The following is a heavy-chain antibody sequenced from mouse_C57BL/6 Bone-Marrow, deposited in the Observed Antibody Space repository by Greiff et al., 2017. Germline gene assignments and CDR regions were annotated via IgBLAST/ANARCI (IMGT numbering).Heavy chain of an antibody. Sequence: QVQLQQPGAELVMPGASVKLSCKASGYTFTSYWMHWVKQRPGQGLEWIGEIGPSGSYTNYNQKFKGKSTLTVDKSSSTSYMQLSSLTSEDSAVYYCAREGSGPWFAYWGQGTLVTVSA. CDR1: GYTFTSYW. J-gene: IGHJ3*01. D-gene: IGHD1-3*01. CDR2: IGPSGSYT. CDR3: AREGSGPWFAY. V-gene: IGHV1-69*01.